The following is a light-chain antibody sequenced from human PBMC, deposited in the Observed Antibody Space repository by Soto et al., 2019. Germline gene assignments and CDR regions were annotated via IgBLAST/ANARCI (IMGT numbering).Light chain of an antibody. Sequence: EIVLTQSPGTLSLSPGERATLSCRASQSVTSSYLAWYQQKPGQAPRLLIYGASSRATGIPDRFSGSGSGTDFTLTISRLEPQDFAMYYCHQYGSSPLTFGGETNVQIK. CDR1: QSVTSSY. V-gene: IGKV3-20*01. CDR3: HQYGSSPLT. J-gene: IGKJ4*01. CDR2: GAS.